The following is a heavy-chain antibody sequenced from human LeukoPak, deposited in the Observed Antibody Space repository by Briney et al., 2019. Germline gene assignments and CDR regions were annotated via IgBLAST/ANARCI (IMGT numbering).Heavy chain of an antibody. J-gene: IGHJ4*02. V-gene: IGHV1-2*02. CDR3: ARGDTMVQGLISDY. Sequence: GASVKVSCKASGYTFSDYYLHWVRQAPGQGLEYMGWINPNSGYTKYSQSFQGRVTMTRDTSISTAYMELSRLISDDTAVYYCARGDTMVQGLISDYWGQGTLVTVSS. CDR1: GYTFSDYY. CDR2: INPNSGYT. D-gene: IGHD3-10*01.